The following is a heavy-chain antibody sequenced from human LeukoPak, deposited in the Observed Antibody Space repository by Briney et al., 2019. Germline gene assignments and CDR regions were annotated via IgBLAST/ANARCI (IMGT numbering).Heavy chain of an antibody. CDR3: ERDRLTVAGTYYYYYGMDV. V-gene: IGHV1-2*02. J-gene: IGHJ6*02. D-gene: IGHD6-19*01. CDR2: INPNSGGT. CDR1: GYTFTGYY. Sequence: ASVKVSCKASGYTFTGYYMHWVRQAPGQGLEWMGWINPNSGGTNYAQKFQGRVTMTRDTSISTAYMELSRLRSDDTAVYYCERDRLTVAGTYYYYYGMDVWGQGTTVTVSS.